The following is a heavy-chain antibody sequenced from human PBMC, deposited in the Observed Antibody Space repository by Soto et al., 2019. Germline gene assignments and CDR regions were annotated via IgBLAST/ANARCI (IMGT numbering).Heavy chain of an antibody. CDR3: ARQGGDYLPFDY. J-gene: IGHJ4*02. D-gene: IGHD4-17*01. CDR2: IYPADSDT. CDR1: GYSFMNYW. V-gene: IGHV5-51*01. Sequence: EVQLLQSGAEVKKPGESLKISCEVSGYSFMNYWIAWVRQMPGKGLEWMGIIYPADSDTRYSPSFQGQVIISADKSISTAYLQGSSLKASDTAMYYCARQGGDYLPFDYWGQGTLVTVSS.